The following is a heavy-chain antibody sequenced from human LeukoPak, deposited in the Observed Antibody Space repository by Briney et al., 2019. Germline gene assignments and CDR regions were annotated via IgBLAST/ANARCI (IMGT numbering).Heavy chain of an antibody. CDR3: ARARIVGAERSRAFDI. Sequence: SETLSLTCTVSGGSISSYYWSWIRQPPGKGLEWIGYIYYSGSTNYNPSLKSRVTISVDTSKNQFSLKLSSVTAADTAVYYCARARIVGAERSRAFDIWGQGTMVTVSS. CDR1: GGSISSYY. J-gene: IGHJ3*02. D-gene: IGHD1-26*01. CDR2: IYYSGST. V-gene: IGHV4-59*01.